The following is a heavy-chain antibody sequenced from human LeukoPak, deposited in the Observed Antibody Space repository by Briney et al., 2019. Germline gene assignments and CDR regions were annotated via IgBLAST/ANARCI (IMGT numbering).Heavy chain of an antibody. CDR1: GGTFSSYA. Sequence: GASVKVSCKASGGTFSSYAISWVRQAPGQGLEWMGRIIPILGIANYAQKFQGRVTITADKSTSTAYMELSSLRSEDTAVDYCAIALWFGENSYYYGMDVWGQGTTVTVSS. J-gene: IGHJ6*02. D-gene: IGHD3-10*01. V-gene: IGHV1-69*04. CDR3: AIALWFGENSYYYGMDV. CDR2: IIPILGIA.